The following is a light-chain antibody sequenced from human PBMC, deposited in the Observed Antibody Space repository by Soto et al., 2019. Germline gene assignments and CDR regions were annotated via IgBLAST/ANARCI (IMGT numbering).Light chain of an antibody. CDR2: GAS. Sequence: EIVLTQSPGTLSLSPGEIATLSCRASQSFSSIYLAWYQQTPGQAPRLLIYGASTRATGIPDRFIGSGSGPDFTLTINRLEPEDFAVYYCQQYGSSLMYAFGKGTKVDIK. J-gene: IGKJ2*01. CDR3: QQYGSSLMYA. CDR1: QSFSSIY. V-gene: IGKV3-20*01.